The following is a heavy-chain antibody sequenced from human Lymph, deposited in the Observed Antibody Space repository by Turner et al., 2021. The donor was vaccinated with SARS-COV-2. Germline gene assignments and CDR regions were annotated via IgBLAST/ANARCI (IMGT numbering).Heavy chain of an antibody. J-gene: IGHJ6*02. CDR2: ISYDGSNK. CDR3: ARYGSGGYFYYGLDV. Sequence: QVQLVESGGGVVQPGRSLRLSCAASGFTVSTYAIHWVRQAAGKGLEWVAVISYDGSNKYYADSVKGRFTISRDNSKNTLYLQMNSLRAEDTAVYYCARYGSGGYFYYGLDVWGQGTTVTVSS. CDR1: GFTVSTYA. V-gene: IGHV3-30*04. D-gene: IGHD3-10*01.